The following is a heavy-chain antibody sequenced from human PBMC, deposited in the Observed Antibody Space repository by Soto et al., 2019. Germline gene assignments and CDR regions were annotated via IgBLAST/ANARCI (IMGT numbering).Heavy chain of an antibody. CDR2: INHSGST. Sequence: SETLSLTCAVYGGSFSGYYWSWIRQPPGKGLEWIGEINHSGSTNYNPSLKSRVTISVDTSKNQFSLKLSSVTAADTAVYYCARFLGYSYGSYYYYGMDVWGQGTTVTVSS. J-gene: IGHJ6*02. D-gene: IGHD5-18*01. V-gene: IGHV4-34*01. CDR1: GGSFSGYY. CDR3: ARFLGYSYGSYYYYGMDV.